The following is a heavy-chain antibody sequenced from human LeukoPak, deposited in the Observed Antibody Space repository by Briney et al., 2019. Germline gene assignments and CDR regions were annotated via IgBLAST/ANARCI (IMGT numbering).Heavy chain of an antibody. V-gene: IGHV4-34*01. CDR1: GGSFSGYY. Sequence: SETLSLTCAAYGGSFSGYYWSWIRQPPGKGLEWIGEIKHSGSTNYNPSLKSRVTISVDTSKNQFSLKLSSVTAADTAVYYCARSDVYYFDYWGQGTLVTVSS. J-gene: IGHJ4*02. D-gene: IGHD3-16*01. CDR3: ARSDVYYFDY. CDR2: IKHSGST.